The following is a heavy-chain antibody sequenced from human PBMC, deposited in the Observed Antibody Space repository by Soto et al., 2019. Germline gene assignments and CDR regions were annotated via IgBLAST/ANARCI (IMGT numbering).Heavy chain of an antibody. CDR2: ISSSSSYI. Sequence: GGSLRLSCAASGFTFSSYSMNWVRQAPGKGLEWVSSISSSSSYIYYADSVKGRFTISSDNAKNSLYLQMNSLRAEDTAVYYCASFDFWSGYYSYTLGNAFDIWGQGTMVTVSS. V-gene: IGHV3-21*01. CDR1: GFTFSSYS. CDR3: ASFDFWSGYYSYTLGNAFDI. D-gene: IGHD3-3*01. J-gene: IGHJ3*02.